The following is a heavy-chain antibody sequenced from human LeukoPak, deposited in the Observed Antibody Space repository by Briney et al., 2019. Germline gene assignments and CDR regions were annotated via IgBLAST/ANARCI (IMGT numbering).Heavy chain of an antibody. J-gene: IGHJ4*02. D-gene: IGHD5-18*01. CDR2: ISDSGNT. CDR1: GFTLSSYA. CDR3: AKVASDTAMATPYYFDY. V-gene: IGHV3-23*01. Sequence: GGSLRLSCAASGFTLSSYAMSWVRQAPGKGLEWVSAISDSGNTYHADSVKGRFTISRDNSKNTLYLQMNSLRAEDTAVYYCAKVASDTAMATPYYFDYWGQGTLVTVSS.